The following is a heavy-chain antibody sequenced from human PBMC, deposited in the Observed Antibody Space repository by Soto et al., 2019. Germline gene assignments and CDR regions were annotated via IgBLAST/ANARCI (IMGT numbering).Heavy chain of an antibody. CDR2: IYYSGST. V-gene: IGHV4-31*03. D-gene: IGHD6-19*01. CDR1: GGSISRGGYY. CDR3: ARAYQQWLVRWFDP. J-gene: IGHJ5*02. Sequence: TLSLTCTVSGGSISRGGYYWSWIRQHPGKGLEWIGYIYYSGSTYYNPSLKSRVTISVDTSKDQFSLKLSSVTAADTAVYYCARAYQQWLVRWFDPWGQGTLVTVSS.